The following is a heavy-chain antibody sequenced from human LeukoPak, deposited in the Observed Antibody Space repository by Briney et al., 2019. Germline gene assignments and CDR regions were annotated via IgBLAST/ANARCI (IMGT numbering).Heavy chain of an antibody. V-gene: IGHV4-4*02. CDR2: VYHSGST. J-gene: IGHJ4*02. D-gene: IGHD2-15*01. CDR1: GGSISSSYW. CDR3: AREVVIAATYDY. Sequence: SETLSLTCAVSGGSISSSYWWSWVRQPPGKGLEWIGEVYHSGSTNYYPSLKSRVTISIEKSKNQFSLKLSSVTAADTAVYYCAREVVIAATYDYWGQGTLVTVSS.